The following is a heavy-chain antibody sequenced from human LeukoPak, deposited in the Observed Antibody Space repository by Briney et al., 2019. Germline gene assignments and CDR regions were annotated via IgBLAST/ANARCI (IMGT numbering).Heavy chain of an antibody. J-gene: IGHJ3*02. D-gene: IGHD2-15*01. CDR3: ARDPGSSVGVVVVQHATDAFDI. V-gene: IGHV1-45*02. Sequence: GSSVKVSCKASGFTFTYRYLHWVRQAPGQALEWMGWITPFNGNTNYAQKFQGRVTITADESTSTVYMEMTSLTSEDTAIYYCARDPGSSVGVVVVQHATDAFDIWGQGTMVTVSS. CDR2: ITPFNGNT. CDR1: GFTFTYRY.